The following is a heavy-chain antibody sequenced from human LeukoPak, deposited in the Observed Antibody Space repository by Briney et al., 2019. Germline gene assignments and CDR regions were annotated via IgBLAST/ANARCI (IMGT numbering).Heavy chain of an antibody. Sequence: GGSLRLSCAASGFTFSLYSMNWVRQAPGKGLECISYISHSSSTIYYADSVKGRFTISRDNAKNSLYLQMNSLRAEDTAVYYCARDEYSSSRSTHWGQGTLVTVSS. J-gene: IGHJ4*02. CDR1: GFTFSLYS. CDR3: ARDEYSSSRSTH. V-gene: IGHV3-48*01. D-gene: IGHD6-13*01. CDR2: ISHSSSTI.